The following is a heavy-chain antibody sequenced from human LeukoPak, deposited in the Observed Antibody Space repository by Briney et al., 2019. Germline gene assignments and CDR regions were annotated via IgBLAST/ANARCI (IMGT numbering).Heavy chain of an antibody. CDR1: GYTFTNYG. Sequence: ASVKVSCKASGYTFTNYGISWVRQAPGQGLEWMGWINTYNGNTNYAQKFQGRVTMTTDTSTSTAYMELRTLRSDDTALFYCARWVENWFDPWGQGTLVTVSS. CDR2: INTYNGNT. J-gene: IGHJ5*02. V-gene: IGHV1-18*01. CDR3: ARWVENWFDP.